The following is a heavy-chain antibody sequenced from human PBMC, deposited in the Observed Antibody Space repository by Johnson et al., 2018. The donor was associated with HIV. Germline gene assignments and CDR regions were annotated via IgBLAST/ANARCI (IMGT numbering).Heavy chain of an antibody. CDR2: ISYDGSNQ. CDR1: GFTFSSYA. D-gene: IGHD2-2*01. V-gene: IGHV3-30-3*01. J-gene: IGHJ3*02. Sequence: QVQLVESGGGVVQPGRSLRLSCSASGFTFSSYAMHWVRQAPGKGLEWVAVISYDGSNQYYADSVKGRFTISRDNSKNTLYLQMNSLRAEDTAVYYCARGTLAAFDIWGQGTMVTVSS. CDR3: ARGTLAAFDI.